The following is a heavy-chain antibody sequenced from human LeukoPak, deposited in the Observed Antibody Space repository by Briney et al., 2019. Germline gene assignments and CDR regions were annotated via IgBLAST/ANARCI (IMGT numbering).Heavy chain of an antibody. CDR1: GFTVSSNY. D-gene: IGHD3-10*01. V-gene: IGHV3-53*01. J-gene: IGHJ4*02. CDR3: ARGGALWFGELLGYFDY. CDR2: IYSGGST. Sequence: GGSLRLSCAASGFTVSSNYMSWVRQAPGKGLEWVSAIYSGGSTYYADSVKGRFTISRDNSKNTLYLQMNSLRAEDTAVYYCARGGALWFGELLGYFDYWGQGTLVTVSS.